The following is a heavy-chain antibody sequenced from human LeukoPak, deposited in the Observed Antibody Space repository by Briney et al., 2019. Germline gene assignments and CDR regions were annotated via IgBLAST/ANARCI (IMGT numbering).Heavy chain of an antibody. Sequence: GGSLRLSCAASGFTFSSYAMSWVRQAPGKGLEWVAVIWYDGSNKYYADSVKGRFTISRDNSKNTLYLQMNSLRAEDTAVYYRARGQVDYWGQGTLVTVSS. J-gene: IGHJ4*02. CDR3: ARGQVDY. CDR2: IWYDGSNK. V-gene: IGHV3-33*08. CDR1: GFTFSSYA.